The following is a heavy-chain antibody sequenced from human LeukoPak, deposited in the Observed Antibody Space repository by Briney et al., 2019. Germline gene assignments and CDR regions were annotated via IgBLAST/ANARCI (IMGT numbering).Heavy chain of an antibody. D-gene: IGHD2-2*01. CDR1: GFTFGSYA. Sequence: RSGGSLRLSCAASGFTFGSYAMSWVRQAPGKGLDWVSAISSSGVSTYYADSVKGRFTISRDNSENTLFLQMNSLRAEDTAVYYCAGYCSSTSCYYFHSKIDAWGKGTTVTVSS. J-gene: IGHJ6*03. V-gene: IGHV3-23*01. CDR2: ISSSGVST. CDR3: AGYCSSTSCYYFHSKIDA.